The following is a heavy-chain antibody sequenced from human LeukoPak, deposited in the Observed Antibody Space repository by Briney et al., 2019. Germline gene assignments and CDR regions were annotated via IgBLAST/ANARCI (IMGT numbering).Heavy chain of an antibody. CDR2: INHSGST. J-gene: IGHJ5*02. CDR3: ARGVEPNYYDSSEDWFDP. V-gene: IGHV4-34*01. D-gene: IGHD3-22*01. Sequence: ASETLSLTCAVYGGSFSGYYWSWIRQPPGKGLEWIGEINHSGSTNYNPSLKSRVTISVDTSKNQFSLKLSSVTAADTAVYYCARGVEPNYYDSSEDWFDPWGQGTLVTVSS. CDR1: GGSFSGYY.